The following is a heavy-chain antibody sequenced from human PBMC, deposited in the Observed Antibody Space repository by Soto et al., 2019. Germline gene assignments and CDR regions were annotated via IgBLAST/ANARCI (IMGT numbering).Heavy chain of an antibody. CDR3: ARIFYRYGTVDY. V-gene: IGHV4-4*02. J-gene: IGHJ4*02. CDR2: IYHGGST. Sequence: PSETLSLTCAVSGASISSSNWWSWVRQPPGKGLEWIGEIYHGGSTNYNPSLKSRVTISIDKSKNQFSLKLTSVTAADTAVYYCARIFYRYGTVDYWGQGTLVTVSS. D-gene: IGHD5-18*01. CDR1: GASISSSNW.